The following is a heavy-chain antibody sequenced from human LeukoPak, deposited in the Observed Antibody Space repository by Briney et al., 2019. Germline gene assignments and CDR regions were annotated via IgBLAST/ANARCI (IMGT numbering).Heavy chain of an antibody. CDR2: ISSSGSTI. V-gene: IGHV3-11*04. D-gene: IGHD3-10*01. Sequence: GGSLRLSCAASGFTFSDYYMSWIRQAPGKGLEWVSYISSSGSTIYYADSVKGRSTISRDNAKNSLYLQMNSLRAEDTAVYYCAKVPMVRGVIISPKFDYWGQGTLVTVSS. J-gene: IGHJ4*02. CDR1: GFTFSDYY. CDR3: AKVPMVRGVIISPKFDY.